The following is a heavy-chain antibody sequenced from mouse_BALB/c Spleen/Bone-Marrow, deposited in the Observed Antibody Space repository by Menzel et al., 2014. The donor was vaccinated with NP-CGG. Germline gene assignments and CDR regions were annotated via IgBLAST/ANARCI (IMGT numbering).Heavy chain of an antibody. Sequence: VKLMESGPGLVAPSQSLSITCTVSGFSLTSYGVHWVRQPPGKGLEWLGVKWAGGTTSYNSALMSRLSISRDNSKSRFFLKMNILQTDDTAIYYGARTGTKDYLDYWGQGTTLTVSS. V-gene: IGHV2-9*02. CDR2: KWAGGTT. CDR1: GFSLTSYG. J-gene: IGHJ2*01. D-gene: IGHD4-1*01. CDR3: ARTGTKDYLDY.